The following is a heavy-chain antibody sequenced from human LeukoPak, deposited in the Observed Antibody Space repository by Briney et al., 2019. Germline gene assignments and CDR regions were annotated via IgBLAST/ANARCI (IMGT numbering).Heavy chain of an antibody. CDR3: AKHNIDY. CDR2: ISSGSSTT. D-gene: IGHD1-1*01. V-gene: IGHV3-48*01. J-gene: IGHJ4*02. CDR1: GFTFSSYS. Sequence: GRSLRLSCAASGFTFSSYSMNWVRQAPGTGLEWVSYISSGSSTTYYADSVKGRFTISKDNAKNSLFLQMNSLRAEDTAVYYCAKHNIDYWGQGTLVTVSS.